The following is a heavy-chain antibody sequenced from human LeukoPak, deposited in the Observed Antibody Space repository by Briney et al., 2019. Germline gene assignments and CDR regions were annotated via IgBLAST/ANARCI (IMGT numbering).Heavy chain of an antibody. Sequence: PSQTLSLTCTVSGGSISSGSYYWSWIRQPAGKGLEWIGRIYTSGSTNYNPSLMSRVTISVDTSKNQFSLKLSSVTAADTAVYYCARDLARGWFDPWGQGTLVTVSS. V-gene: IGHV4-61*02. CDR2: IYTSGST. CDR1: GGSISSGSYY. J-gene: IGHJ5*02. CDR3: ARDLARGWFDP. D-gene: IGHD3-16*01.